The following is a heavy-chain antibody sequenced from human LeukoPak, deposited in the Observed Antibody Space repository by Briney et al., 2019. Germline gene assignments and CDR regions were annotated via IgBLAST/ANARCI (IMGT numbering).Heavy chain of an antibody. Sequence: XAXXWXRQAPGXXXXYVSAISSNGGSTYXANSVKGRFTISRDNSKNXLYLQMGSLRAEDMAVYYCAXXXXXXXXXXXTHWGQXTXVTVSS. V-gene: IGHV3-64*01. CDR1: XA. J-gene: IGHJ4*02. CDR2: ISSNGGST. CDR3: AXXXXXXXXXXXTH.